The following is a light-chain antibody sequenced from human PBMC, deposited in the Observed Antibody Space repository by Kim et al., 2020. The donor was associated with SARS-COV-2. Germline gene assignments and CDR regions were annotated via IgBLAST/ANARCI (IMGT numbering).Light chain of an antibody. CDR3: SSYTSSSTVV. CDR1: SSDVGGYNY. Sequence: QSVVTQPASVSGSPGQSITISCTGTSSDVGGYNYVSWYQHHPGKAPKLMIYDVSDRPSGVSNRFSGSKSGNTASLTISGLQAEDEADYYCSSYTSSSTVVFGGGTQLTVL. CDR2: DVS. V-gene: IGLV2-14*03. J-gene: IGLJ2*01.